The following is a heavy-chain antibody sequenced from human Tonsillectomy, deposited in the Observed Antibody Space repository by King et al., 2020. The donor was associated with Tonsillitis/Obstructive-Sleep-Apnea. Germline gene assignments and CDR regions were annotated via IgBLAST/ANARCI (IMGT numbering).Heavy chain of an antibody. D-gene: IGHD5-18*01. CDR3: ERDRGDTAMVTYYYYYGMDV. Sequence: VQLVQSGAEVKKPGASVKVSCKASGYTFTSYYMHWVRQAPGQGLEWMGIINPSGGSTSYAQKFQGRVTMTRDTSTSTVYMELSSLRSEDTAVYYCERDRGDTAMVTYYYYYGMDVWGQGTTVTVSS. V-gene: IGHV1-46*01. CDR2: INPSGGST. CDR1: GYTFTSYY. J-gene: IGHJ6*02.